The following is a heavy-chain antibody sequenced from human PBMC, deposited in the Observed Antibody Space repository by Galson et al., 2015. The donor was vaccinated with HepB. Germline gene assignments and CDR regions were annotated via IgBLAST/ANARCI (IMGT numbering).Heavy chain of an antibody. D-gene: IGHD3-10*01. V-gene: IGHV3-21*06. J-gene: IGHJ4*02. CDR3: ARARTTSYVEGFGEFSTQGISFVY. CDR1: GFAFSDYN. Sequence: SLRLSCAASGFAFSDYNMNWVRQAPGKGLEWVSSISTSGSYKYYADSVKGRFTISRDNAKNSLYVQVNSLRAEDTAVYYCARARTTSYVEGFGEFSTQGISFVYWGQGTLVTVSS. CDR2: ISTSGSYK.